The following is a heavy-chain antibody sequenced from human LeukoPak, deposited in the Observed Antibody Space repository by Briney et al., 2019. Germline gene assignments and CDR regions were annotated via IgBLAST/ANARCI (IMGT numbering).Heavy chain of an antibody. Sequence: ASVKVSCKASGYTFTGYYIHWVRQAPGQGLEWMGWINPNSGGTNYAQKFQGRVTMTRDTSISTAYMELSRLRSDDTAVYYCARGLYYYGSGSSDYWGQGTLVTVSS. CDR1: GYTFTGYY. CDR2: INPNSGGT. D-gene: IGHD3-10*01. CDR3: ARGLYYYGSGSSDY. J-gene: IGHJ4*02. V-gene: IGHV1-2*02.